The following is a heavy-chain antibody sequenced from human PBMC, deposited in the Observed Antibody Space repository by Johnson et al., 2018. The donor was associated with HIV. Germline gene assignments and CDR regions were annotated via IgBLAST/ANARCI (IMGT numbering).Heavy chain of an antibody. D-gene: IGHD3-9*01. CDR3: AKEARRYYDILTSGAFYI. CDR1: GFTFSDYS. V-gene: IGHV3-30*02. J-gene: IGHJ3*02. CDR2: IRYDGSNK. Sequence: QMQLVESGGGLVKPGVSLRLSCAASGFTFSDYSMSWIRQAPGKGLEWVAFIRYDGSNKYYADSVKGRFTISRDNSKNTLYLQMNSLRAEDTAVYYCAKEARRYYDILTSGAFYIWGQGTMVTVSS.